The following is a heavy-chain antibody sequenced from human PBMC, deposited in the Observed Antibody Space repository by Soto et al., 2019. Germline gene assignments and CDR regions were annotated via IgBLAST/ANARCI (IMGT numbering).Heavy chain of an antibody. CDR3: TRDLMDVVPPADDLFDP. CDR2: INPNSGGT. D-gene: IGHD2-2*01. Sequence: SGTVSCKASGYTFTGYYMHWVRQAPGQGLEWMGWINPNSGGTNYAQKFQGRVTMTRDTSISTAYMELNNLRVEDTAVYYCTRDLMDVVPPADDLFDPWGQGILVTVSS. J-gene: IGHJ5*02. CDR1: GYTFTGYY. V-gene: IGHV1-2*02.